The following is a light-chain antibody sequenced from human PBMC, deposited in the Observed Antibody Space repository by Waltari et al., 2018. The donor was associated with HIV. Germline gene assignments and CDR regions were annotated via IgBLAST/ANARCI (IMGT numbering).Light chain of an antibody. CDR3: QTWGTGILV. V-gene: IGLV4-69*01. CDR1: SGHSSYD. J-gene: IGLJ3*02. Sequence: QLVLTQSPSASASLGASVKLTCTLSSGHSSYDIAWHQQQPEKGPRYLMNLNSDGSHSKGDGIPDRFSGSSSGAERYLTISTRQAEDEADYYCQTWGTGILVFGGGTKLTVL. CDR2: LNSDGSH.